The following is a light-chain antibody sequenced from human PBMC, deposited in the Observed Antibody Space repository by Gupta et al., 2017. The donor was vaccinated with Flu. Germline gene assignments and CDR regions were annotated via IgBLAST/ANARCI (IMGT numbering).Light chain of an antibody. CDR3: RRGKHRWT. CDR2: EVS. Sequence: DVVMSQSPLSLSVTLGQAASISCRSSQSLVYKNGITYLTWFQQRPGQSPRRLIYEVSKRDSGVPARFSGSGSGTDFTLKISRVEAEDVGVYYCRRGKHRWTFGQGTRMEI. J-gene: IGKJ2*01. V-gene: IGKV2-30*01. CDR1: QSLVYKNGITY.